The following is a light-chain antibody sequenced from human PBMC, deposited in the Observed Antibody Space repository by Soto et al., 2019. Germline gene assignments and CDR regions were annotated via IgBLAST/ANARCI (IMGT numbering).Light chain of an antibody. CDR3: QQSYSIPVT. J-gene: IGKJ4*01. Sequence: DLQMTQSPSSLSASVGDRVTITCRASQSISSYLNWYQQKPGKAPKFLIYAASSLQSGVPSRFSCSGSGTDFTLTISSLQPEDFATYYCQQSYSIPVTFGGWTKVEIK. V-gene: IGKV1-39*01. CDR1: QSISSY. CDR2: AAS.